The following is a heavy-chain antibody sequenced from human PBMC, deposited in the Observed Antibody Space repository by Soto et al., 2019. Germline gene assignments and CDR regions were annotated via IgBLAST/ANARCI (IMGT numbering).Heavy chain of an antibody. Sequence: QVQLQESGPGLVKPSETLSLTCTVSGGSISSSYWSWIRQPPGKGLEWIGYIYYSGSTNYYPSLKSRVTISVDTSKNQFSLKLSSVTAADTAVYYCARRYGTTFDYWGQGTLVTVSS. D-gene: IGHD1-7*01. CDR1: GGSISSSY. CDR2: IYYSGST. CDR3: ARRYGTTFDY. V-gene: IGHV4-59*01. J-gene: IGHJ4*02.